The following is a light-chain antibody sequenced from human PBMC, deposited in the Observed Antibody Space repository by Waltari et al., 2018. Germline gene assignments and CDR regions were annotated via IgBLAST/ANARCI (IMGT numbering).Light chain of an antibody. CDR1: ELEKKY. CDR3: QVWDGGAIGV. V-gene: IGLV3-1*01. CDR2: QDT. Sequence: SYDLTQSPSLSVYPGQTASITCSGDELEKKYVCWYQHKAGQSPVLVIYQDTKRPSEIPERFSGSNSGNTATLTISGTQPMDEADYYCQVWDGGAIGVFGTGTKVTVL. J-gene: IGLJ1*01.